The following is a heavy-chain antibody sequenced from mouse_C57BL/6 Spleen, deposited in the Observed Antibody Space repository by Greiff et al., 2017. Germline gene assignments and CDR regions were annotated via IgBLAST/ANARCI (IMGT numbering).Heavy chain of an antibody. CDR1: GYSITSGYD. CDR2: ISYSGST. Sequence: QSGPGMVKPSQSLSLTCTVTGYSITSGYDWHWIRHFPGNKLEWMGYISYSGSTNYNPSLKSRISITHDTSKNHFFLKLNSVTTEDTATYYCARSTTGTRGYFDVWGTGTTVTVSS. V-gene: IGHV3-1*01. CDR3: ARSTTGTRGYFDV. J-gene: IGHJ1*03. D-gene: IGHD4-1*01.